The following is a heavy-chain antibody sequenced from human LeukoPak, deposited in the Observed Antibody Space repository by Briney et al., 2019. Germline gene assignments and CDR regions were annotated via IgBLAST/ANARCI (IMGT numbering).Heavy chain of an antibody. CDR3: AKDSATSLEYSSSSDY. CDR1: GGSISSYY. Sequence: ETLSLTCTVSGGSISSYYWSWIRQPPGKGLEWISAISGSGDTTYYADSVKGRFTISRDNSKNTLYLQMNSLRAEDTAVYYCAKDSATSLEYSSSSDYWGQGTLVTVSS. J-gene: IGHJ4*02. CDR2: ISGSGDTT. D-gene: IGHD6-6*01. V-gene: IGHV3-23*01.